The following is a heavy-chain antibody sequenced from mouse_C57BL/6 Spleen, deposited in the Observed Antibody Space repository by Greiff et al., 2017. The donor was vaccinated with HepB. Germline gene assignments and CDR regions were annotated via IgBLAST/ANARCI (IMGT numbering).Heavy chain of an antibody. V-gene: IGHV1-54*01. D-gene: IGHD2-5*01. J-gene: IGHJ3*01. CDR2: INPGSGGT. CDR1: GYAFTNYL. CDR3: ARGKDYSNAWFAY. Sequence: VQLVESGAELVRPGTSVKVSCKASGYAFTNYLIEWVKQRPGQGLEWIGVINPGSGGTNYNEKFKGKATLTADKSSSTAYMQLSSLTSEDSAVYFCARGKDYSNAWFAYWGQGTLVTVSA.